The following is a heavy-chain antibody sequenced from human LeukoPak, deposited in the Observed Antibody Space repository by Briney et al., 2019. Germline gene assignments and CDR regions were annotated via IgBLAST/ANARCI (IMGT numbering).Heavy chain of an antibody. CDR3: ARADCSGGGCHFDY. Sequence: PSETLSLTCTVSGGSISSYYWSWIRQPPGKGLEWIGYIYYSGSTNYNPSLKSRVTISVDTSKNQFSLKLSSVTAADTAVYYCARADCSGGGCHFDYWGQGTLVTVSS. V-gene: IGHV4-59*01. D-gene: IGHD2-15*01. CDR2: IYYSGST. J-gene: IGHJ4*02. CDR1: GGSISSYY.